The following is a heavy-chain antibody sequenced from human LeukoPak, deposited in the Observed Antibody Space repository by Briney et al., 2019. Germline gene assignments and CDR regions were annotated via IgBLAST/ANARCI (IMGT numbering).Heavy chain of an antibody. Sequence: SETLALPCTVSGGSISSYYWSWIRQPPGKGLEWIGYIYYTGSTNYNPYLQSRVAISVDTSKNRFSLSLSSVTAADTAVYYCATNAGDGDNWFDPWGQGTLVTVSS. CDR3: ATNAGDGDNWFDP. D-gene: IGHD4-17*01. CDR1: GGSISSYY. J-gene: IGHJ5*02. V-gene: IGHV4-59*01. CDR2: IYYTGST.